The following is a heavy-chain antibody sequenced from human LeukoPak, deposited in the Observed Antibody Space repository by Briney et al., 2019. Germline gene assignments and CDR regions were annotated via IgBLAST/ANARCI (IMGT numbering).Heavy chain of an antibody. D-gene: IGHD4-17*01. CDR2: INHSGSP. J-gene: IGHJ6*02. CDR1: GGSFSGYY. Sequence: SETLSLTCAVYGGSFSGYYWSWIRQPTGKGLECIGEINHSGSPNYNPTLKRRVTISVDTSKNQFSLKLSSVTAADTAVYYCARFPTTVTTDYYYGMDVWGQGTTVTVSS. V-gene: IGHV4-34*01. CDR3: ARFPTTVTTDYYYGMDV.